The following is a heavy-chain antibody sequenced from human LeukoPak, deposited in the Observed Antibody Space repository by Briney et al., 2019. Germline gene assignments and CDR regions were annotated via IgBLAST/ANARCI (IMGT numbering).Heavy chain of an antibody. J-gene: IGHJ4*02. V-gene: IGHV3-74*01. D-gene: IGHD4-17*01. Sequence: TGGSLRLSCAVSGFTFSDYWMHWVRQTPTNGLVWVSRVNSDGSSTNYADSVKGRFIIFRDNAKNTLSLQMNSLRSEDTAMYYCVRGSPKAGTMTTLFDSWGQGTLVTVSS. CDR2: VNSDGSST. CDR3: VRGSPKAGTMTTLFDS. CDR1: GFTFSDYW.